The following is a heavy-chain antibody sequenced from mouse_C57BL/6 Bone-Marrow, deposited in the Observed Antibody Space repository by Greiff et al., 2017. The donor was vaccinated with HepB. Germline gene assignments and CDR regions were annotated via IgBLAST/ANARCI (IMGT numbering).Heavy chain of an antibody. V-gene: IGHV5-12*01. D-gene: IGHD1-1*01. CDR3: ARHIYYYGSSPYWYFDV. CDR1: GFTFSDYY. CDR2: ISTGGGST. J-gene: IGHJ1*03. Sequence: EVMLVESGGGLVQPGGSLKLSCAASGFTFSDYYMYWVRQTPEKRLEWVAYISTGGGSTDYPDTVKGRFTISRDNAKNTLYLQMSRLKSEDTAMYYCARHIYYYGSSPYWYFDVWGTGTTVTVSS.